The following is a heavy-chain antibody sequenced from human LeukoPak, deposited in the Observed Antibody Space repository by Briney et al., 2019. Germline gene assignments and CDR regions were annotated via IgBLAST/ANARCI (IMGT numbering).Heavy chain of an antibody. D-gene: IGHD6-19*01. CDR3: ARLEGSGWYVGNWFDP. V-gene: IGHV4-39*01. J-gene: IGHJ5*02. Sequence: PSETLSLTCTVSGGSISSSSYYWGWIRQPPGKGPAWIGSIYYSGSTYYNPSLKSRVTISVDTSKNQFSLKLSSVTAADTAVYYCARLEGSGWYVGNWFDPWGQGTLVTVSS. CDR1: GGSISSSSYY. CDR2: IYYSGST.